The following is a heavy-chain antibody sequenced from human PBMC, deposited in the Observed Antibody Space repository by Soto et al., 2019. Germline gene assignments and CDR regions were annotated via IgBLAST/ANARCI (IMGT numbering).Heavy chain of an antibody. CDR3: SRDTPDGIGYYGLPVWYFVL. D-gene: IGHD3-22*01. J-gene: IGHJ2*01. CDR1: GFTFSSYG. CDR2: IWYDGSNK. Sequence: QVQLVESGGGLVQPGRSLRLSCAASGFTFSSYGMHWVRQAPGKGLEWVAVIWYDGSNKYYADSVKGRVTTSRDNFENALDLAMNSLRAEGTAVVYCSRDTPDGIGYYGLPVWYFVLWGRGTLFTVS. V-gene: IGHV3-33*01.